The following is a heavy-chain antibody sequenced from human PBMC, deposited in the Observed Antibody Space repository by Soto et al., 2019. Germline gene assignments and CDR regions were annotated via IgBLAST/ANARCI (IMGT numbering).Heavy chain of an antibody. V-gene: IGHV4-61*01. Sequence: QVQLQESGPGLVKPSETLSLTCTVSGVSVSSRNYYWSWIRQPPGKGLEWIGYLYYSGSTNYNPSLKSRVTTSADASRTQFSLKRSSVTAADTAVYYCARVCLPSTNLRFDPWGQGILVTV. CDR3: ARVCLPSTNLRFDP. D-gene: IGHD2-8*01. J-gene: IGHJ5*02. CDR1: GVSVSSRNYY. CDR2: LYYSGST.